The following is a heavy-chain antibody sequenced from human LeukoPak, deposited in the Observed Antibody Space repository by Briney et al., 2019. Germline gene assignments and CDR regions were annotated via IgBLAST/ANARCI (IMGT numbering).Heavy chain of an antibody. CDR3: ATLTYYYDSSGYYPY. D-gene: IGHD3-22*01. J-gene: IGHJ4*02. CDR1: GFTFSNAW. CDR2: IRAKIDGGTI. V-gene: IGHV3-15*01. Sequence: GGSLRLSCVASGFTFSNAWMSWVRQAPGKGLEWVGRIRAKIDGGTIEYAAPVKDRFTISRDDSKNTLYLEMNSLKTEDTAVYYCATLTYYYDSSGYYPYWGQGTLSPSPQ.